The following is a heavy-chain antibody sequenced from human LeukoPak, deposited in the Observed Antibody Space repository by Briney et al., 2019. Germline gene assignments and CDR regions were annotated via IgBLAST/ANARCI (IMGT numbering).Heavy chain of an antibody. Sequence: ASVKVSCKASGYTFTSYAMHWVRQAPGHRLEWMGWINAGNGNTKYSQKFQGRVTITRDTSASTAYMELSSLRSEDTAVYYCAREYYYDRSRMWGFRWFDPWGQGTLVTVSS. D-gene: IGHD3-22*01. CDR1: GYTFTSYA. V-gene: IGHV1-3*01. J-gene: IGHJ5*02. CDR3: AREYYYDRSRMWGFRWFDP. CDR2: INAGNGNT.